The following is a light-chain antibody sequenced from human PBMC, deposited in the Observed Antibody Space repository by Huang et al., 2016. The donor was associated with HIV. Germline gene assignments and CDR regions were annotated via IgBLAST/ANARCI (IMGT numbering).Light chain of an antibody. CDR2: AAS. Sequence: DIQMTQSPPSLSASVGDRVTLTCRTNESVYNYLNWYLQKPGKAPEFLIYAASSLRSGVPSRFSGSGSGTEFTLTITSLQPQDLATYYCQQSYNTPRTFGQGTNLEIK. CDR3: QQSYNTPRT. CDR1: ESVYNY. V-gene: IGKV1-39*01. J-gene: IGKJ1*01.